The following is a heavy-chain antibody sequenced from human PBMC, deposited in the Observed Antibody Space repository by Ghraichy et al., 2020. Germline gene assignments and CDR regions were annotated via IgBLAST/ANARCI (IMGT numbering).Heavy chain of an antibody. CDR1: GGSINSGRYY. CDR2: IHYSVSS. Sequence: SETLSLTCTVSGGSINSGRYYWTWIRQHPGKGLEWIGHIHYSVSSYVNPSLKSRLTMSVDTSKNQLSLKLNSVTAADTAVYYCARVVPARWVDSWGQGTLVTVS. CDR3: ARVVPARWVDS. J-gene: IGHJ4*02. D-gene: IGHD2-21*01. V-gene: IGHV4-31*03.